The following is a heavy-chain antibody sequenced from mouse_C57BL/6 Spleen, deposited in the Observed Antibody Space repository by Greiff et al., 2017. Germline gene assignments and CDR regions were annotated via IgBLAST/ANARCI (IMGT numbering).Heavy chain of an antibody. CDR3: ARRSTTVVDY. Sequence: EVQVVESGGDLVKPGGSLKLSCAASGFTFSSYGMSWVRQTPDKRLEWVATISSGGSYTYYPDSVKGRFTISRDNAKNTLYLQMSSLKSEDTAMYYCARRSTTVVDYWGQGTTLTVSS. CDR1: GFTFSSYG. J-gene: IGHJ2*01. CDR2: ISSGGSYT. V-gene: IGHV5-6*01. D-gene: IGHD1-1*01.